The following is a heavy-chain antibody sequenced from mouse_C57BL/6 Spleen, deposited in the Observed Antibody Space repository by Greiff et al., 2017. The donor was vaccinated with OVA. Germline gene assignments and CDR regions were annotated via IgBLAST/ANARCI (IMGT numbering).Heavy chain of an antibody. CDR2: ISYDGSN. CDR3: AREGYYDYDGGLFDY. J-gene: IGHJ2*01. Sequence: EVQLQQSGPGLVKPSQSLSLTCSVTGYSITSGYYWNWIRQFPGNKLEWMGYISYDGSNNYNPSLKNRISITRDTSKNQFFLKLNSVTTEDTATYYCAREGYYDYDGGLFDYWGQGTTLTVSS. V-gene: IGHV3-6*01. D-gene: IGHD2-4*01. CDR1: GYSITSGYY.